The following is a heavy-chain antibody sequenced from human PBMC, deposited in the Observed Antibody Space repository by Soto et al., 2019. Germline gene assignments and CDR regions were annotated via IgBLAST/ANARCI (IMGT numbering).Heavy chain of an antibody. CDR3: ARVGAKVTPQALGFDH. J-gene: IGHJ4*01. CDR2: LYYTGST. D-gene: IGHD2-21*02. Sequence: PSETLSLTCTVSGGSISSHYWSWVRQPPGKGLEWIGYLYYTGSTNYNASLKSQVTMSLDTSKNQFSLMLTSVTAADTAVYYCARVGAKVTPQALGFDHWGPGILVIVSS. V-gene: IGHV4-59*11. CDR1: GGSISSHY.